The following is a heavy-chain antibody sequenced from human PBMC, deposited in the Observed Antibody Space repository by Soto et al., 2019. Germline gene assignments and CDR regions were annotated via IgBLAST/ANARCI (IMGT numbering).Heavy chain of an antibody. J-gene: IGHJ3*02. CDR2: ISSSSSYT. V-gene: IGHV3-11*05. Sequence: QVQLVESGGGLVKPGGSLRLSCAASGFTFSDYYMSWIRQAPGKGLEWVSYISSSSSYTNYADSVKGRFTISRDNAKNSLYLQMSSLRAEDTAVYYCARAAYCGGDSYWDAFDIWGQGTMVTVSS. CDR1: GFTFSDYY. CDR3: ARAAYCGGDSYWDAFDI. D-gene: IGHD2-21*02.